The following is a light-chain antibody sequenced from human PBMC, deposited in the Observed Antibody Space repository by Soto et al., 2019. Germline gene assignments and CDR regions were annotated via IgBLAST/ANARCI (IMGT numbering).Light chain of an antibody. CDR3: QQRGNWPIT. Sequence: EIVLTQSPATLSLSPGERATLSCRASQSVASYLAWYQQKPGQAPGLVIYDASNRATGIPARFSGSGSGTDFTLTISSLEPEDFAVYFCQQRGNWPITFGQGTRLEIK. J-gene: IGKJ5*01. CDR1: QSVASY. CDR2: DAS. V-gene: IGKV3-11*01.